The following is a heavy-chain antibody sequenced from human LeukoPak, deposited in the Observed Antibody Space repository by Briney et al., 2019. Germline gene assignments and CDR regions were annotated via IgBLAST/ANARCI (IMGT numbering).Heavy chain of an antibody. J-gene: IGHJ6*02. V-gene: IGHV4-30-2*01. CDR1: GGSISSGGYY. D-gene: IGHD3-10*01. CDR2: IHHSGST. CDR3: ASPRYDDYGSGSPRMDV. Sequence: PSQTLSLTCTVSGGSISSGGYYWSWIRQPPGKGLEWIGYIHHSGSTNYNPSLKSRVTISVDTSKNQFSLKLSSVTAADTAVYYCASPRYDDYGSGSPRMDVWGQGTTVTVSS.